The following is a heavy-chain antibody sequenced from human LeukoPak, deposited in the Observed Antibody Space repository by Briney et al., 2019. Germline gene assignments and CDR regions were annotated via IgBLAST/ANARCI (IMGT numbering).Heavy chain of an antibody. J-gene: IGHJ2*01. CDR3: ARDPSNRDWYFDL. CDR1: GFTFSSYE. V-gene: IGHV3-48*03. Sequence: GGSLRLSCAASGFTFSSYEMNWVRQAPGKGLEWVSYISSSGTIKYYADSVKGRFTISRDNAKNSLYLQMDSLSAEDTAVYYCARDPSNRDWYFDLWGRGTLTVSS. D-gene: IGHD2/OR15-2a*01. CDR2: ISSSGTIK.